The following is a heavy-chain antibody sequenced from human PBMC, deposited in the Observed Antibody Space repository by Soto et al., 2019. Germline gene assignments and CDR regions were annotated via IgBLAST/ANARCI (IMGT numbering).Heavy chain of an antibody. CDR1: GYTFTSYY. CDR3: AREDLVRDYYYGMDV. D-gene: IGHD6-13*01. J-gene: IGHJ6*02. Sequence: GAAVKVSCKASGYTFTSYYMHWVRQAPGQGLEWMGIINPSGGSTSYAQKFQGRVTMTRDTSTSTVYMELSSLRSEDTAVYYCAREDLVRDYYYGMDVWGQGTTVTVSS. V-gene: IGHV1-46*01. CDR2: INPSGGST.